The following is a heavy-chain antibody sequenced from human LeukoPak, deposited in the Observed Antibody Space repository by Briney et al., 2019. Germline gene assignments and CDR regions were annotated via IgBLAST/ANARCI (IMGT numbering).Heavy chain of an antibody. Sequence: ASVKVSCKASGYTFTGYFMHWVRQAPGQGLEWMGWISAYNGNTNYAQKLQGRVTMTTDTSTSTAYMELRSLRSDDTAVYYCARDRGRDGYNWIGIYFDYWGQGTLVTVSS. D-gene: IGHD5-24*01. V-gene: IGHV1-18*04. J-gene: IGHJ4*02. CDR2: ISAYNGNT. CDR3: ARDRGRDGYNWIGIYFDY. CDR1: GYTFTGYF.